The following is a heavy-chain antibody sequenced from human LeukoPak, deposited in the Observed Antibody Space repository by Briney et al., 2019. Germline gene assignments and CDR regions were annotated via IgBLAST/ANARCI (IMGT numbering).Heavy chain of an antibody. D-gene: IGHD3-10*01. CDR3: ARHWFRNWFVP. V-gene: IGHV4-39*01. CDR2: IYYSGST. Sequence: SETLSLTCTVSGGSISSSSYYWGWIRQPPWKGLEWIGSIYYSGSTYYNPSLKSRVTISVDTSKNQFSLKLSSVTAADTAVYYCARHWFRNWFVPSGQGTLGTVSP. J-gene: IGHJ5*02. CDR1: GGSISSSSYY.